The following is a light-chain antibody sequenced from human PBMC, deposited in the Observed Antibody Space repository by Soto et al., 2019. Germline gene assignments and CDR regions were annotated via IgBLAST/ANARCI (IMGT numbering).Light chain of an antibody. Sequence: EIVFTQSPGTLSFSPGERATLSCRASQSVSSSYLAWYQQKPGQAPRLLIYGASSRATGIPDRFSGSGSGTDFTLTISRLEPEDFAVYYCQQYGSSPETFGQGTKV. CDR3: QQYGSSPET. J-gene: IGKJ1*01. V-gene: IGKV3-20*01. CDR2: GAS. CDR1: QSVSSSY.